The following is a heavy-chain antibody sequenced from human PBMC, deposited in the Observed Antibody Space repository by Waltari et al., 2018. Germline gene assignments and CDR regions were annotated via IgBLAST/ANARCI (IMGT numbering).Heavy chain of an antibody. J-gene: IGHJ4*02. CDR1: GGSISSYY. V-gene: IGHV4-4*07. D-gene: IGHD5-18*01. CDR2: IYTSGST. Sequence: QVQLQESGPGLVKPSETLSLTCTVSGGSISSYYWSWIRQPAGKGLEWIGRIYTSGSTNHNPPLKSRVTMSVDTSKNQCSLKLRSGTAADTAVYYCARDLGGYSYGHGNFDYWGQGTLVTVSS. CDR3: ARDLGGYSYGHGNFDY.